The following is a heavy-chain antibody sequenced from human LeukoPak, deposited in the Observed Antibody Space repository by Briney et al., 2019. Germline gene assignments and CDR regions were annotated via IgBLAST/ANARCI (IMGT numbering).Heavy chain of an antibody. CDR1: GFTFSSYA. J-gene: IGHJ4*02. V-gene: IGHV3-30-3*01. D-gene: IGHD2-2*02. CDR2: ISYDGSNK. CDR3: ARSRIVVVPAAIGFDY. Sequence: GGSLRLSCAASGFTFSSYAMHWVRQAPGKGLEWVAVISYDGSNKYYTDSVKGRFTISRDNSKNTLYLQMNSLRAEDTAVYYCARSRIVVVPAAIGFDYWGQGTLVTVSS.